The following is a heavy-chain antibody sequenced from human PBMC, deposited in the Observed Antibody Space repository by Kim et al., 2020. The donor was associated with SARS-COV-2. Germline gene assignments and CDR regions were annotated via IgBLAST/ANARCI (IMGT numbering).Heavy chain of an antibody. V-gene: IGHV4-34*01. CDR2: INHSGSI. Sequence: SETLSLTCAVYGGSFSGYYWSWIRQPPGKGLEWIGEINHSGSINYNPSLKSRVSISIDTSKNQFSLKLTAVTGADTGFYVSARGREGVATSLIRSIGPHFDFFIMDVWGHGTPVTVSS. CDR3: ARGREGVATSLIRSIGPHFDFFIMDV. J-gene: IGHJ6*02. CDR1: GGSFSGYY. D-gene: IGHD3-10*01.